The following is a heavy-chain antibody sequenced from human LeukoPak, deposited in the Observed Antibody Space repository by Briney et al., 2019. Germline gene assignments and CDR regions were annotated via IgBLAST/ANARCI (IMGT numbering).Heavy chain of an antibody. Sequence: GGSLRLSCAASGFTFSTYNMNWVRQAPGKGLEWVSSITSSSSYIYYADSVKGRFTIFRDNAKNSLYLQMNSLRAEDTAVYYCAELGITMIGGVWGKGTTVTISS. D-gene: IGHD3-10*01. CDR2: ITSSSSYI. CDR1: GFTFSTYN. CDR3: AELGITMIGGV. V-gene: IGHV3-21*01. J-gene: IGHJ6*04.